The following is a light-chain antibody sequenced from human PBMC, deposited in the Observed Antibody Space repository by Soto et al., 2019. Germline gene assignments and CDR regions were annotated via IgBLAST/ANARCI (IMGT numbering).Light chain of an antibody. CDR2: EAS. Sequence: ESLLTQSPATLSLSPGERATLSCRASQSVSRYLAWYQQKPGQAPRLLIYEASSRATGIPDRFSGSGSGTDFTLTISRLEPEDFAVYYCQQYRTFGQGTKVDIK. V-gene: IGKV3-11*01. J-gene: IGKJ1*01. CDR1: QSVSRY. CDR3: QQYRT.